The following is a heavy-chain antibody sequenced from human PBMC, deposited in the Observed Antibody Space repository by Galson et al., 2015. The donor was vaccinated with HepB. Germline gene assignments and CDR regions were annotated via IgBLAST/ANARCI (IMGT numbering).Heavy chain of an antibody. CDR1: GFTFDDYA. D-gene: IGHD3-10*01. V-gene: IGHV3-9*01. Sequence: SLRLSCAASGFTFDDYAMHWVRQAPGKGLEWVSGISWNSGSIGYADSVKGRFTISRDNAKNSLYLQMNSLRAEDTAVYYCATAGNTMPTLGLRFDSWGQGTLVTVSS. CDR3: ATAGNTMPTLGLRFDS. CDR2: ISWNSGSI. J-gene: IGHJ4*02.